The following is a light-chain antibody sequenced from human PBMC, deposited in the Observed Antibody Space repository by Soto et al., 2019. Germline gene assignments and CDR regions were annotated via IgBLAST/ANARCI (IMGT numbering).Light chain of an antibody. J-gene: IGKJ4*01. Sequence: EIVLTQSPATLSLSPGERATLSCRASQSVDNYLDWYQQKPGQAPRLLIYESSNRATGIPARFSGSGSGTDFTLTISRLEPEDFAVYYCQQYGSSPTFGGGTKVDIK. CDR2: ESS. CDR3: QQYGSSPT. CDR1: QSVDNY. V-gene: IGKV3-20*01.